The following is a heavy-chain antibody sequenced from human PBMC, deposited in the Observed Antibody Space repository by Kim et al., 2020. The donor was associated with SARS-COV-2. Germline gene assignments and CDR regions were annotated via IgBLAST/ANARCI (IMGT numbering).Heavy chain of an antibody. J-gene: IGHJ4*02. CDR3: ARGSSFYYDSSGYYNY. D-gene: IGHD3-22*01. Sequence: SLKSRVTISVDTSKNQFSLKLSSVTAADTAVYYCARGSSFYYDSSGYYNYWGQGTLVTVSS. V-gene: IGHV4-39*01.